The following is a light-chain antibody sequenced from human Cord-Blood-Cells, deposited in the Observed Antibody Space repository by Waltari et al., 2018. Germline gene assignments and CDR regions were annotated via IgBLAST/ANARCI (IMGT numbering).Light chain of an antibody. CDR2: WAS. CDR1: QSVLYSSNNKNY. Sequence: DIVMTQTPDSLAVPLPERATINCKSSQSVLYSSNNKNYLAWYQQKPGQPPKLLIYWASTRESGVPDRFSGSGSGTDFTLTISSLQAEDVAVYYCQQYYSTPWTFGQGTKVEIK. V-gene: IGKV4-1*01. CDR3: QQYYSTPWT. J-gene: IGKJ1*01.